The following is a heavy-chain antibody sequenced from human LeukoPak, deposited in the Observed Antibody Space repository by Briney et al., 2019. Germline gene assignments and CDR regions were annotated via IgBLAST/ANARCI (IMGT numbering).Heavy chain of an antibody. V-gene: IGHV3-30*18. D-gene: IGHD6-13*01. Sequence: GGSLRLSCAASGFTFSSYAMHWVRQAPGKGLEWVAVISYDGSNKYYADSVKGRFTISRDNSKNTLYLQMNSLRAEDTAVYYCAKLKGTAAGTGSFDYWGQGTLVTVSS. J-gene: IGHJ4*02. CDR2: ISYDGSNK. CDR1: GFTFSSYA. CDR3: AKLKGTAAGTGSFDY.